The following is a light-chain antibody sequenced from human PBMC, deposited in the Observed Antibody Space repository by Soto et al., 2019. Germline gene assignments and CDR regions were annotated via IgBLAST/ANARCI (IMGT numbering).Light chain of an antibody. Sequence: DIQMTQSPSYLSSSVGDRVTITCWASQSISFYLNWYQQKPGNAPKVLIYAASNLQTGVPSRFSGSGSGTDFTLTINSLQPEDFATYSCQQSYSTPITFGQGTRLEI. J-gene: IGKJ5*01. CDR1: QSISFY. CDR3: QQSYSTPIT. CDR2: AAS. V-gene: IGKV1-39*01.